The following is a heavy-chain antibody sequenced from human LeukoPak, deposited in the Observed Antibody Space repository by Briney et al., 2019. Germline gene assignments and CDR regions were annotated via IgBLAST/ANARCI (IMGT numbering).Heavy chain of an antibody. CDR2: LNPNSGGT. D-gene: IGHD3-9*01. CDR1: GYTFTGYY. CDR3: ASGNRAILTGYYIEDYFDY. J-gene: IGHJ4*02. V-gene: IGHV1-2*04. Sequence: ASVKVSCKASGYTFTGYYMHWVRQAPGQGLEWMGWLNPNSGGTNYAQKFQGWVTMTRDTSISTAYMELSRLRSDDTAVYYCASGNRAILTGYYIEDYFDYWGQGTLVTVSS.